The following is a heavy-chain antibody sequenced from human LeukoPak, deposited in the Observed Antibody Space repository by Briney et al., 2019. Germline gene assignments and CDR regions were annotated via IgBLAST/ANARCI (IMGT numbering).Heavy chain of an antibody. CDR2: IYHSGSP. V-gene: IGHV4-38-2*01. J-gene: IGHJ3*02. Sequence: SSETLSLTCAVSGYSISSGYYWGWIRQPPGKGLEWIGNIYHSGSPYYNPSLKSRVTISVDTSKNQFSLKVSSVTVADTAVYYCARAQRSYDSSGYLRPYAFDIWGQGTMVTVSS. CDR1: GYSISSGYY. D-gene: IGHD3-22*01. CDR3: ARAQRSYDSSGYLRPYAFDI.